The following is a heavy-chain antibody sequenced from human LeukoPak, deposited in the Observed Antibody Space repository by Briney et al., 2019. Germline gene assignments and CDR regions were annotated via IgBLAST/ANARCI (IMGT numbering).Heavy chain of an antibody. CDR3: ARGYCSGGSCYSYYFDY. CDR1: GGSISSGSYY. CDR2: IYTSGIT. Sequence: PSETLSLXCTVSGGSISSGSYYWSWIRQPAGKGLEWIGRIYTSGITNYNPSLKSRVTISVDTSKSHFSLKLSSVTAADTAVYYCARGYCSGGSCYSYYFDYWGQGTLVTVSS. V-gene: IGHV4-61*02. J-gene: IGHJ4*02. D-gene: IGHD2-15*01.